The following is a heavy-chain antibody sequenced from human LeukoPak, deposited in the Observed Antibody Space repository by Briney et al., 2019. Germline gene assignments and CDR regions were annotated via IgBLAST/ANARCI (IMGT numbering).Heavy chain of an antibody. Sequence: SETLSLTCAVSGGSISSSNWWSWVRQPPGKGLEWIGEIYHSGSTNYNPSLKSRVTISVDTSKNQFSLNLSSVTAADTAVYYCARHKIYYDFWSGHQVGYFDYWGQGTLVTVSS. V-gene: IGHV4-4*02. J-gene: IGHJ4*02. CDR1: GGSISSSNW. CDR2: IYHSGST. D-gene: IGHD3-3*01. CDR3: ARHKIYYDFWSGHQVGYFDY.